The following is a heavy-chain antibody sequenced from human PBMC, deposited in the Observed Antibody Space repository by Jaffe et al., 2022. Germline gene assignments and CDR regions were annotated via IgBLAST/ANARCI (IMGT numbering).Heavy chain of an antibody. Sequence: QVQLQESGPGLVKPSETLSLTCTVSGGSVSSGSYYWSWIRQPPGKGLEWIGYIYYSGSTNYNPSLKSRVTISVDTSKNQFSLKLSSVTAADTAVYYCARTGVLGYLYYYYYYMDVWGKGTTVTVSS. CDR3: ARTGVLGYLYYYYYYMDV. CDR2: IYYSGST. CDR1: GGSVSSGSYY. V-gene: IGHV4-61*01. D-gene: IGHD1-26*01. J-gene: IGHJ6*03.